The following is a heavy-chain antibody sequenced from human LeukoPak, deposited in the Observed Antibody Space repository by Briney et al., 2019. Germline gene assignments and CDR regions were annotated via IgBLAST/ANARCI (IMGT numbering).Heavy chain of an antibody. CDR3: ARGDYDFWSGYKNFDY. J-gene: IGHJ4*02. D-gene: IGHD3-3*01. CDR1: GGSISSGDYY. V-gene: IGHV4-30-4*08. CDR2: IYYSGST. Sequence: SETLSLXCTVSGGSISSGDYYWSWIRQPPGKGLEWIGYIYYSGSTYYNPSLKSRVTISVDTSKNQFSLKLSSVTAADTAVYYCARGDYDFWSGYKNFDYWGQGTLVTVSS.